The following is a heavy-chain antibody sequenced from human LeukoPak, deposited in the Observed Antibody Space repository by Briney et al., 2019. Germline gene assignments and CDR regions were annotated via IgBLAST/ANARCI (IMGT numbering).Heavy chain of an antibody. CDR3: ASNQGLSGSYYYFDY. CDR1: RFAFSGSG. CDR2: IRYDESNK. V-gene: IGHV3-30*02. Sequence: GGSRRLSCAASRFAFSGSGMHWVRQTPGKGLEWVAFIRYDESNKYYADSVKGRFTISRDNSKNTLYLQMNSLRAEDTAVYYCASNQGLSGSYYYFDYWGQGTLVTVSS. J-gene: IGHJ4*02. D-gene: IGHD1-26*01.